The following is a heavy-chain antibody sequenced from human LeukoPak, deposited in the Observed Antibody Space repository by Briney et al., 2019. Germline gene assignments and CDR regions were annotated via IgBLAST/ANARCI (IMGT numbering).Heavy chain of an antibody. CDR3: ARGNGSGSYQYFYYYYGMDV. CDR1: GYTFTSYG. CDR2: INTNTGNP. D-gene: IGHD3-10*01. J-gene: IGHJ6*02. Sequence: ASVKVSCKASGYTFTSYGISWVRQAPGQGLEWMGWINTNTGNPTYAQGFTGRFVFSLDTSVSTAYLQISSLKAEDTAVYYCARGNGSGSYQYFYYYYGMDVWGQGTTVTVSS. V-gene: IGHV7-4-1*02.